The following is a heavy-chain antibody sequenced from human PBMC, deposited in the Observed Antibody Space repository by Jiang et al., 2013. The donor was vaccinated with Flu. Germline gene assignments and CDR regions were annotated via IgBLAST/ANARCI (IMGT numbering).Heavy chain of an antibody. Sequence: VQLVESGGGLVQPGGSLRLSCEASGFTLSDYWMHWVRQAPGKGLVWVSHITSDASDTGYADSVKGRFTISRDNAKNTLSLQMNSPRAEDTAAYYCARGVRGSRYFDIWGRGTLVTVSS. CDR1: GFTLSDYW. CDR3: ARGVRGSRYFDI. CDR2: ITSDASDT. J-gene: IGHJ2*01. D-gene: IGHD1-26*01. V-gene: IGHV3-74*01.